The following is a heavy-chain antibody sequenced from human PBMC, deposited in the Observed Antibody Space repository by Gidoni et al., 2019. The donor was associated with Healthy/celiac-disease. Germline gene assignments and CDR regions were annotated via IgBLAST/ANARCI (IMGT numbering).Heavy chain of an antibody. V-gene: IGHV1-24*01. Sequence: QVQLVQSGAEVKKPGASVTVSCKVSGYTLTALSMHWVRQAPGKGLEWMGGFDPEDGETIYAQKFQGRVTMTEDTSTDTAYMELSSLRSEDTAVYYCATYYLVISLANWYFDLWGRGTLVTVSS. CDR3: ATYYLVISLANWYFDL. J-gene: IGHJ2*01. CDR1: GYTLTALS. CDR2: FDPEDGET. D-gene: IGHD2-21*01.